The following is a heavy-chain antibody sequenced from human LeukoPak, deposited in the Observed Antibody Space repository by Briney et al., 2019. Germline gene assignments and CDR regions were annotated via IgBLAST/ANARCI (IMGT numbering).Heavy chain of an antibody. J-gene: IGHJ3*02. V-gene: IGHV4-59*01. CDR2: VYYTGTT. Sequence: SETLSLTCTVSGGSISSYYWSWIRQPPGKGLEWIGYVYYTGTTKYNPSLQSRVTISVDTSKNQFSLKLNSVTAADTAVYYCARSSRLGVEYGSGGDAFHIWGQGTMVTVSS. CDR1: GGSISSYY. CDR3: ARSSRLGVEYGSGGDAFHI. D-gene: IGHD3-10*01.